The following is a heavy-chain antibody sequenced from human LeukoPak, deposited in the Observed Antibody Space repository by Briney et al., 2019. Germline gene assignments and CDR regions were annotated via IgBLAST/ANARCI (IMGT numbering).Heavy chain of an antibody. CDR2: IYYSGST. CDR3: ARIIPRYCSSTSCYQPLFDY. CDR1: GGSISSYY. Sequence: KPSETLSLTCTVSGGSISSYYWSWIRQPPGKGLEWIGYIYYSGSTNYNPSLKSRVTISVDTSKNQFSLKLSSVTAADTAVYYCARIIPRYCSSTSCYQPLFDYWGQGTLVTVSS. V-gene: IGHV4-59*01. J-gene: IGHJ4*02. D-gene: IGHD2-2*01.